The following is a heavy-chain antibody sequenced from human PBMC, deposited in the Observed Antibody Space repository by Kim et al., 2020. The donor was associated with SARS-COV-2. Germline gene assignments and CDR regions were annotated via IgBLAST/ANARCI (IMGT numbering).Heavy chain of an antibody. CDR3: ARSVVVVPAAIAHHYYYYYGMDV. J-gene: IGHJ6*02. Sequence: GESLKISCKGSGYSFTSYWISWVRQMPGKGLEWMGRIDPSDSYTNYSPSFQGHVTISADKSISTAYLQWSSLKASDTAMYYCARSVVVVPAAIAHHYYYYYGMDVWGQGTTVTVSS. CDR1: GYSFTSYW. V-gene: IGHV5-10-1*01. CDR2: IDPSDSYT. D-gene: IGHD2-2*02.